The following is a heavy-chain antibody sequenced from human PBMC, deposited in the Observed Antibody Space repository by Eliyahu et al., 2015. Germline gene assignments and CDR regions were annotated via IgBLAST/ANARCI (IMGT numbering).Heavy chain of an antibody. Sequence: EVQLVESGGGLVQPGGSLRLSCAAXGCXFXNYWXQWVRQAPGKGLVWVSRINSDGSSTSYADSVKGRFTISRDNAKNTLYLQMNSLRAEDTAVYYCARGSPKSGSTYLFESWGQGTLVTVSS. CDR3: ARGSPKSGSTYLFES. V-gene: IGHV3-74*01. D-gene: IGHD1-26*01. CDR2: INSDGSST. CDR1: GCXFXNYW. J-gene: IGHJ5*01.